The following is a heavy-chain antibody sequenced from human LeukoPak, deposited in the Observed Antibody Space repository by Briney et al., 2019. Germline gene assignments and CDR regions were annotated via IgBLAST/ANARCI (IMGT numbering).Heavy chain of an antibody. D-gene: IGHD6-13*01. V-gene: IGHV1-69*13. J-gene: IGHJ4*02. CDR3: ARVGILDIAAAGTAEYYFDY. Sequence: SVKVSCKASGGTFSSYAISWVRQAPGQGLEWMGGIIPIFGTANYAQKFQGRVTITADESTSTAYMELSSLRSEDTAVYYCARVGILDIAAAGTAEYYFDYWGQGTLVTVSS. CDR2: IIPIFGTA. CDR1: GGTFSSYA.